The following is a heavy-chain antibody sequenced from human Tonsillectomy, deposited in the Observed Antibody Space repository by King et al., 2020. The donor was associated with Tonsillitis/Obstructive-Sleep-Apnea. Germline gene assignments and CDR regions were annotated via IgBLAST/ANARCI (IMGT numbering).Heavy chain of an antibody. J-gene: IGHJ3*02. V-gene: IGHV4-39*01. CDR1: GGSISSSSYY. D-gene: IGHD3-9*01. Sequence: QLQESGPGLVKPSETLSLTCTVSGGSISSSSYYWGWIRQPPGKGLEWIGSIYYSGSTYYNPSLKSRGTISVDTSKNQFSLKLSSVTAADTAVYYCASAIYDILTGYYRWIWGQGTMVTVSS. CDR2: IYYSGST. CDR3: ASAIYDILTGYYRWI.